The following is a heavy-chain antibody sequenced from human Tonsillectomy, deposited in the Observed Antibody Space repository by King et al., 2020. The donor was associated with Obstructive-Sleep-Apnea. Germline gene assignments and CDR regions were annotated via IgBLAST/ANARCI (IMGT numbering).Heavy chain of an antibody. J-gene: IGHJ1*01. Sequence: VQLVESGGGVVQPGRSLRLSCAASGFTFSSYTMHWVRQAPGKGLEWVAIISYDGNNIYYADSVKGRFTISRDYSKNTLYLQMNSLTAEDTAVYYCATGLPIALAGIDAEYCQHWGQGTLVTVSS. D-gene: IGHD6-19*01. CDR1: GFTFSSYT. V-gene: IGHV3-30-3*01. CDR2: ISYDGNNI. CDR3: ATGLPIALAGIDAEYCQH.